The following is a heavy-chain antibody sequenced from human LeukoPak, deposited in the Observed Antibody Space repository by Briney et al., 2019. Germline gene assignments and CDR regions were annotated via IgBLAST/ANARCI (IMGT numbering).Heavy chain of an antibody. CDR1: GASTSTRDYS. J-gene: IGHJ4*02. CDR2: IYDSEST. D-gene: IGHD1-26*01. Sequence: PSETLSLTCAVSGASTSTRDYSWNWIRQPPGKGLEWIGYIYDSESTNYNPSLKSRVTISVDTSKNQFSLKLSSVTAADTAVYYCARGLSGSYQIDYWGQGTLVTVSS. V-gene: IGHV4-61*08. CDR3: ARGLSGSYQIDY.